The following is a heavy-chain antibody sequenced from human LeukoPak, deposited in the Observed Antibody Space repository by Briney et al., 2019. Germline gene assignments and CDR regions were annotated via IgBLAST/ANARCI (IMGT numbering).Heavy chain of an antibody. CDR2: INPSGGST. J-gene: IGHJ4*02. CDR1: GYTFTSTY. Sequence: ASVKASCKASGYTFTSTYMPWVPKAPGQGLEWMAIINPSGGSTSYAQKFQGRVTMTRDTSTSTVYMELSSLRSEDTAVYSCARDTRPIVALFLFDYWGQGTPVTVSS. D-gene: IGHD2-21*01. CDR3: ARDTRPIVALFLFDY. V-gene: IGHV1-46*01.